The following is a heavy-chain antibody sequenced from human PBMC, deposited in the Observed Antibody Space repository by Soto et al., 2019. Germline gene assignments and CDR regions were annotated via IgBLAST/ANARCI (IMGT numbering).Heavy chain of an antibody. CDR3: ARVERGTATTVVDAFDI. D-gene: IGHD1-1*01. Sequence: QVQLQQWGAGLLKPSETLSLTCAVYGGSVSNGRYYWSWIRQPPGMGLEWIGEMSHSGGTHFNPSLKSRVTISVDTSKNQFSLKMSSVTAADTALYYCARVERGTATTVVDAFDIWGPGTMVTVSS. J-gene: IGHJ3*02. CDR1: GGSVSNGRYY. CDR2: MSHSGGT. V-gene: IGHV4-34*01.